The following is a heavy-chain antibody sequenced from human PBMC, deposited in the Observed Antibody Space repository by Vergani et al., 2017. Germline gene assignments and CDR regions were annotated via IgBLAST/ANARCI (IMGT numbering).Heavy chain of an antibody. V-gene: IGHV3-30*03. CDR3: ATKSCGTPGCQIGYFRE. J-gene: IGHJ1*01. D-gene: IGHD1-1*01. Sequence: QVHLVESGGGVVQPGRSLRLSCVVSGFTSSYYGMHWVRQAPGKGLEWVAVISYDGTQKYYADSVKGRFTISRDNSKNTLYLQMNSLRTEDTAVYYCATKSCGTPGCQIGYFREWGQGTLVT. CDR1: GFTSSYYG. CDR2: ISYDGTQK.